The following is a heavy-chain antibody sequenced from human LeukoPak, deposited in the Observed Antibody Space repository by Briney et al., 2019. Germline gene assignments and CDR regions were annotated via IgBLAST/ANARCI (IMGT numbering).Heavy chain of an antibody. V-gene: IGHV1-69*05. CDR3: ARSYSSGWYDYYFDY. J-gene: IGHJ4*02. CDR2: IIPIFGTA. D-gene: IGHD6-19*01. Sequence: ASVKVSCKASGGTFSSYAISWVRQAPGQGLEWMGGIIPIFGTANYAQKFQGRVTITTDESTSTAYMELSSLRSEDTAVYYCARSYSSGWYDYYFDYWGQGTLVTASS. CDR1: GGTFSSYA.